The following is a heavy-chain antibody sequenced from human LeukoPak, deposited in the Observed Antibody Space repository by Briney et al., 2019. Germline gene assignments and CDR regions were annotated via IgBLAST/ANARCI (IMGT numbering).Heavy chain of an antibody. CDR1: GFTFSSYA. CDR2: ISYDGSNK. Sequence: GRSLRLSCAASGFTFSSYAMHWVRQAPGKGLEWVAVISYDGSNKYYADSVKGRFTISRDNAKNSLYLQMNSLRAEDTAVYYCARENGGYCSGGSCYSDNYFDYWGQGTLVTVSS. J-gene: IGHJ4*02. D-gene: IGHD2-15*01. CDR3: ARENGGYCSGGSCYSDNYFDY. V-gene: IGHV3-30-3*01.